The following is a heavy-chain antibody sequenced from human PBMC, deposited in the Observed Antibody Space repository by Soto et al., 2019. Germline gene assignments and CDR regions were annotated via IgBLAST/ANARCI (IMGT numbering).Heavy chain of an antibody. J-gene: IGHJ4*02. Sequence: HPGGSLRLSCAASGFTFSSYGMHWVRQAPGKGLEWVSTISGSDGRTYSTDSVKGRFTISRDNSRNTAYLQMNSLRVEDTAVYYCAKGVSQYTPLALFDYWGRGTLVTVSS. CDR1: GFTFSSYG. V-gene: IGHV3-23*01. CDR3: AKGVSQYTPLALFDY. CDR2: ISGSDGRT. D-gene: IGHD5-18*01.